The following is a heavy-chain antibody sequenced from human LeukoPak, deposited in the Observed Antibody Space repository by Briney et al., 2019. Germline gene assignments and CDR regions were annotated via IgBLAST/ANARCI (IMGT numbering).Heavy chain of an antibody. V-gene: IGHV4-59*08. D-gene: IGHD6-13*01. CDR1: GGSISSYY. CDR2: IYYSGST. CDR3: ARHSIIAAAAYYFDY. J-gene: IGHJ4*02. Sequence: SETLSLTCTVSGGSISSYYWSWIGQPPGKGLEWIGYIYYSGSTNYNPSLKSRVTISVDASKNQFSLKLSSVTAADTAVFYCARHSIIAAAAYYFDYWGQGTLVTVYS.